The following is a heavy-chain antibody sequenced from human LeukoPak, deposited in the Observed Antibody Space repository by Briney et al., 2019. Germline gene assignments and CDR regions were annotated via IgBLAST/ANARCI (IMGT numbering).Heavy chain of an antibody. D-gene: IGHD1-26*01. CDR2: IYYSGST. Sequence: SEGLSVTPTDPRDSTTSSNWSWICPTPREGLWWSGYIYYSGSTNYNPSRQSRVTISVDKSKNQFSLKLSSVTAADTAVYYCARDSEYSGSYRSFDYWGQGTLVTVSS. CDR1: RDSTTSSN. J-gene: IGHJ4*02. CDR3: ARDSEYSGSYRSFDY. V-gene: IGHV4-59*12.